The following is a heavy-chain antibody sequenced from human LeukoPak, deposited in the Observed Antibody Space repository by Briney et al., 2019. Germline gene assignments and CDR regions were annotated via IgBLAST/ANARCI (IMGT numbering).Heavy chain of an antibody. CDR2: IIPIFGTG. V-gene: IGHV1-69*13. Sequence: SVKVSCKASGYIFTDYYMHWVRQAPGQGLEWMGGIIPIFGTGNYAQKFQGRVTITADESTSTAYMELSSLRSEDTAVYYCARALYSSSMNDAFDIWGQGTMVTVSS. CDR3: ARALYSSSMNDAFDI. J-gene: IGHJ3*02. D-gene: IGHD6-6*01. CDR1: GYIFTDYY.